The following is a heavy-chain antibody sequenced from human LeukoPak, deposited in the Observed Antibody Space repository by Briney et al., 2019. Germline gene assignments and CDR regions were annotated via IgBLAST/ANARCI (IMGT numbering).Heavy chain of an antibody. Sequence: GGSLRLSCAAAGFTFSKFAMHWVRQAPGKGLEWVAVVSYDGSYKYYADSVKGRFTISRDNSKNTLYLQMNSLRAEDTAVYYCARRAAALGAFDYWGQGTLVTVSS. CDR3: ARRAAALGAFDY. V-gene: IGHV3-30*04. CDR1: GFTFSKFA. D-gene: IGHD6-13*01. J-gene: IGHJ4*02. CDR2: VSYDGSYK.